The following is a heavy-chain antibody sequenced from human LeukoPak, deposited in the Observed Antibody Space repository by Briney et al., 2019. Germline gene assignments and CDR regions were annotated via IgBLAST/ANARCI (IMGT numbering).Heavy chain of an antibody. CDR2: ISAYNGNT. V-gene: IGHV1-18*01. Sequence: ASVKVSCKASGYTFTSYGISWVRQAPGQGLEWMGWISAYNGNTNYAQKFQGRVTMTRDTSISTAYMELSRLRSDDTAVYYCARGVVVVVAATRDWFDPWGQGTLVTVSS. D-gene: IGHD2-15*01. J-gene: IGHJ5*02. CDR1: GYTFTSYG. CDR3: ARGVVVVVAATRDWFDP.